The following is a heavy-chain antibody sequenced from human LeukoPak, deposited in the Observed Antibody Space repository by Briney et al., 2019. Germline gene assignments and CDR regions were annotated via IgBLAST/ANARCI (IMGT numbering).Heavy chain of an antibody. CDR3: ARGRYCSSARCYAGAEYLQH. J-gene: IGHJ1*01. D-gene: IGHD2-2*01. Sequence: GASVKVSCKASSYIFSNYVINWVRQAPGQGLEWMGWISDYNGNTNYAEKVQGRATMTTDPSTSTAYMELRSLTSEDTAAYYCARGRYCSSARCYAGAEYLQHWGQGTLVTVSS. V-gene: IGHV1-18*01. CDR2: ISDYNGNT. CDR1: SYIFSNYV.